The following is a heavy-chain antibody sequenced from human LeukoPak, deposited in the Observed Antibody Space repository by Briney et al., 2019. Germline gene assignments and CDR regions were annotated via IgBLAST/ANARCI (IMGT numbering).Heavy chain of an antibody. J-gene: IGHJ4*02. CDR1: GDSINSYH. CDR2: IYYSGTT. V-gene: IGHV4-59*01. CDR3: ARRARGNRAYYFDY. D-gene: IGHD1-14*01. Sequence: PSETLSLNCTVSGDSINSYHWNWIRQPPGKGLEWIGYIYYSGTTNPNPSLKSRVTISVDTSKNQFSLKLSSVTAADTAVYYCARRARGNRAYYFDYWGQGTLVTVSS.